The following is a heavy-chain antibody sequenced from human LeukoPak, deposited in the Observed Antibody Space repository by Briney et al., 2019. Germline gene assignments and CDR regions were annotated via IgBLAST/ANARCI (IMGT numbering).Heavy chain of an antibody. J-gene: IGHJ5*02. Sequence: SETLSLTCTVSGDSISSSPYYWVWIRQPPGKGLEWIGTIYNGGSAYYTPSLKSRVTISVDTSKNQVSLKLSSVTAADTAVYYCARDWGYCSGGSCYSNWFDPWGQGTLVTVSS. CDR2: IYNGGSA. CDR3: ARDWGYCSGGSCYSNWFDP. CDR1: GDSISSSPYY. D-gene: IGHD2-15*01. V-gene: IGHV4-39*07.